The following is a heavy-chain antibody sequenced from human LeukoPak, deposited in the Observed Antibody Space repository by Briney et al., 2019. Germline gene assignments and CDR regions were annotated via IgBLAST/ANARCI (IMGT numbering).Heavy chain of an antibody. CDR1: GFTFSSYE. CDR2: ITSSGSTI. J-gene: IGHJ4*02. Sequence: TGGSLRLSCAASGFTFSSYEMNWVRQAPGKGLEWVSCITSSGSTIYYADSVKGRFTISRDNAKNSLYLQMNSLRAEDTAVYYCARVGVAVAGFDYWGQGTLVTVSS. CDR3: ARVGVAVAGFDY. D-gene: IGHD6-19*01. V-gene: IGHV3-48*03.